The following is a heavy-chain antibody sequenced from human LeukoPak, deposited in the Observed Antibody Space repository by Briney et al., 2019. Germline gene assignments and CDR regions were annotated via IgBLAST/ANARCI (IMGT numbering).Heavy chain of an antibody. Sequence: GMSLRLSCAASGFTFSSYAMHWVRQAPGKGLEWMALTSHDGNNKYYADSVEGRFTISRDNSKNTLYLQMNSLRAEDTAVYYCAREGTTTQFWGQGTLVTVSS. CDR3: AREGTTTQF. D-gene: IGHD1-1*01. CDR2: TSHDGNNK. J-gene: IGHJ4*02. CDR1: GFTFSSYA. V-gene: IGHV3-30-3*01.